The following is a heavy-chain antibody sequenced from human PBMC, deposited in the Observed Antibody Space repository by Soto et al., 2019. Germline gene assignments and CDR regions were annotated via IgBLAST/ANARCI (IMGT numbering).Heavy chain of an antibody. CDR3: ARDFVPNRPSSSHDPFDY. J-gene: IGHJ4*02. V-gene: IGHV1-18*04. Sequence: ASVKVSCKASGYTFTSYGISWVRQAPGQGLEWMGWISAYNGNTNYAQKLQGRVTMTTDTSTGTAYMELRSLRSDDTAVYYCARDFVPNRPSSSHDPFDYWGQGTLVTVSS. D-gene: IGHD6-6*01. CDR1: GYTFTSYG. CDR2: ISAYNGNT.